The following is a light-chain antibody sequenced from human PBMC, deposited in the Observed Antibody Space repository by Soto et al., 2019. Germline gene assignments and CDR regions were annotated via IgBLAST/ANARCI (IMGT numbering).Light chain of an antibody. CDR3: QQYNNWPPVIT. Sequence: EIVMSQSPATLSVSPGERSTLSCGASQSVSSSLAWYQQKPGQAPRLLXYGTSTRATGIPARFSGSGSGTEFTLTISSLQSEDFAVYYCQQYNNWPPVITFGQGTRLEIK. V-gene: IGKV3-15*01. J-gene: IGKJ5*01. CDR1: QSVSSS. CDR2: GTS.